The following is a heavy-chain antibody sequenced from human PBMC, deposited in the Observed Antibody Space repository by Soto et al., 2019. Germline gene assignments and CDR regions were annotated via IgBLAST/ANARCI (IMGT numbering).Heavy chain of an antibody. J-gene: IGHJ6*02. V-gene: IGHV4-59*12. D-gene: IGHD3-3*01. CDR1: GGSISSYY. Sequence: TLSLTCTVSGGSISSYYWSGIRQPPGKGLEWIGYIYYSGSTNYNPSLKSRVTISVDTSKNQFSLKLSSVTAADTAVYYCARRHIPYYDFWSGYSRDYYYGMDVWGQGTTVTVSS. CDR3: ARRHIPYYDFWSGYSRDYYYGMDV. CDR2: IYYSGST.